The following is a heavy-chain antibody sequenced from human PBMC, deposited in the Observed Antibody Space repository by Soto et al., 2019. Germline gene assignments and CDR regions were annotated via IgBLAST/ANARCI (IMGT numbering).Heavy chain of an antibody. D-gene: IGHD3-9*01. Sequence: PXETLSLTCTVAGCSISRCSWSWIRQSPGKGLEWIGYVFYSGSSNYNPSLKSRVTISVDTSKNQFSLKLRSVTAADTSVYYCARGRNDLLTGHYYFDYWGQGTLVTVSS. V-gene: IGHV4-59*01. CDR1: GCSISRCS. CDR3: ARGRNDLLTGHYYFDY. CDR2: VFYSGSS. J-gene: IGHJ4*02.